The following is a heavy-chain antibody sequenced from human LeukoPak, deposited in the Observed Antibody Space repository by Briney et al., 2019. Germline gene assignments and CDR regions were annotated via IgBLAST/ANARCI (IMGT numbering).Heavy chain of an antibody. J-gene: IGHJ4*02. Sequence: PGGSLRLSCAASGFTFSSYAMTWVRQAPGDGLEWVSAISDSGRSTYYAGSVKGRFTISRDISKGTLYLQMNSLRAEDTALYYCAKGQRWELPLDFWGQGTLVTVSS. D-gene: IGHD2-15*01. V-gene: IGHV3-23*01. CDR3: AKGQRWELPLDF. CDR1: GFTFSSYA. CDR2: ISDSGRST.